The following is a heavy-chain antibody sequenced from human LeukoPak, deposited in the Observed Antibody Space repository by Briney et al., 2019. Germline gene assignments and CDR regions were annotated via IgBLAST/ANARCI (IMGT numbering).Heavy chain of an antibody. J-gene: IGHJ5*02. V-gene: IGHV1-2*02. CDR2: INPNSGGT. CDR3: ARDDFWSGHAYNWFDP. Sequence: ASVKVSCKASGYTFTGYYMHWVRQAPGQGLEWMGWINPNSGGTNYAQKFQGRVTMTRDTSISTAYMELSRLRSDDTAVYYCARDDFWSGHAYNWFDPWGQGTLVTVSS. D-gene: IGHD3-3*01. CDR1: GYTFTGYY.